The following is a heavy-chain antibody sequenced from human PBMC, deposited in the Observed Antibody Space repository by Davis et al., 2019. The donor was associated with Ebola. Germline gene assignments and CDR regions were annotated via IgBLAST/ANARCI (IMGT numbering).Heavy chain of an antibody. D-gene: IGHD2-2*03. V-gene: IGHV3-33*08. CDR2: IWYDGSNK. J-gene: IGHJ5*02. CDR1: GFTFSNYA. CDR3: AREGWIS. Sequence: GESLKISCVVSGFTFSNYAMGWVRQAPGKGLEWVAVIWYDGSNKYYADSVKGRFTISRDNSKNTLYLQMNSLRAEDTAVYYCAREGWISWGQGTLVTVSS.